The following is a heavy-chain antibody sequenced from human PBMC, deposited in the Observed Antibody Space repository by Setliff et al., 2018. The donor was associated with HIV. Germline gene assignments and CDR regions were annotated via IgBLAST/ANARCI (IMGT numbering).Heavy chain of an antibody. CDR3: AKAFTISPTTDYYYMDV. D-gene: IGHD3-9*01. V-gene: IGHV3-23*01. J-gene: IGHJ6*03. CDR1: GFTFSSYA. Sequence: LRLSCAASGFTFSSYAITWVRQAPGKGLEWVSTISSSGDTTYYADSVKGRFTISRGNSKNTLYLQMNSLRAEDTAVYFCAKAFTISPTTDYYYMDVWGKGTTVTVSS. CDR2: ISSSGDTT.